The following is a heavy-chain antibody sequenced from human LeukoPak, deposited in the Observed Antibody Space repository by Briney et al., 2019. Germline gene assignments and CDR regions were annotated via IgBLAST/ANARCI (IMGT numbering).Heavy chain of an antibody. CDR2: IYYSGST. J-gene: IGHJ3*02. D-gene: IGHD5-18*01. V-gene: IGHV4-39*07. CDR3: ARARLQRPRFPLESSGAFDI. CDR1: GGSITSSSSY. Sequence: PSETLSLTCTVSGGSITSSSSYWGWIRQPPGKGLQWIGNIYYSGSTYYNPSLKSRVTISVDTSKNQFSLKLSSVTAADTAVYYCARARLQRPRFPLESSGAFDIWGQGTMVTVSS.